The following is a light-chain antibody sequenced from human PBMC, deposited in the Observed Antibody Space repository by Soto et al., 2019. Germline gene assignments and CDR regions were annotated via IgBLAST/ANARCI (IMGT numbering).Light chain of an antibody. Sequence: QSALTLPRSVSGSPGQSVTISCTGTSTDVGGYNYVSWYQQHPGKVPKLMLYDVSKRPSGVPDRFSGSKSGNTASLTISGHQSEDEADYYCCSYAGRDTLYVFGSGTKLTVL. CDR1: STDVGGYNY. J-gene: IGLJ1*01. CDR2: DVS. CDR3: CSYAGRDTLYV. V-gene: IGLV2-11*01.